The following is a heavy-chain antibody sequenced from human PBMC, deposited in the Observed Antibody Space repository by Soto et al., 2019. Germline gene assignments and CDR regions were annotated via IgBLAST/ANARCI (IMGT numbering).Heavy chain of an antibody. CDR3: ATLPNFYDFWSGYFGPKYGMDV. CDR2: INPNSGGT. J-gene: IGHJ6*02. V-gene: IGHV1-2*04. Sequence: GASVKVSCKASGYTFTGYYMHWVRQAPGQGLEWMGWINPNSGGTNYAQKFQGWVTMTRDTSISTAYMKLSSVTAADTAVYYCATLPNFYDFWSGYFGPKYGMDVWGQGTTVTVSS. D-gene: IGHD3-3*01. CDR1: GYTFTGYY.